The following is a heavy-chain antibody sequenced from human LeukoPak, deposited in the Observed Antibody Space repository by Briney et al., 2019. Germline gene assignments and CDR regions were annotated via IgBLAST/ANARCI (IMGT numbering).Heavy chain of an antibody. Sequence: GGSLRLSCAASGFTFSSYSMNWIRQAPGKGLEWVSSISSSTSYIYYADSVKGRFTISKDNAKNSLYLQINSLRAEDTAVYYCARAGGSTVSHSDYWGQGTLVTVSS. CDR2: ISSSTSYI. V-gene: IGHV3-21*01. CDR1: GFTFSSYS. D-gene: IGHD4-17*01. J-gene: IGHJ4*02. CDR3: ARAGGSTVSHSDY.